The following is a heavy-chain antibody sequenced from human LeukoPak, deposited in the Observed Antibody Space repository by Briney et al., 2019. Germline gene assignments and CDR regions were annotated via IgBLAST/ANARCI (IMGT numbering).Heavy chain of an antibody. CDR3: AKDRDSGSYTFDY. CDR2: IRYGGSNK. CDR1: GFTFSSYG. D-gene: IGHD1-26*01. J-gene: IGHJ4*02. Sequence: GGSLRLSCAASGFTFSSYGMHWVRQAPGKGLEWVAFIRYGGSNKYYADSVKGRFTISRDNSKNTLYLQMNSLRAEDTAVYYCAKDRDSGSYTFDYWGQGTLVTVSS. V-gene: IGHV3-30*02.